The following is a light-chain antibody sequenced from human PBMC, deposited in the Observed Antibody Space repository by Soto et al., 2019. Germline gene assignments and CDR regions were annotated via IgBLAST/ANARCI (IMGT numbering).Light chain of an antibody. Sequence: DIQMTQSPSTLSASVGDRVTITCRASQSISSWLAWYQQKQGKAPKLLIYKASSLESGAPSRFSGSGSGTDFPLTISSLQPDNSATYYCQQYSSYWTFCQGAKVQIK. CDR3: QQYSSYWT. J-gene: IGKJ1*01. V-gene: IGKV1-5*03. CDR2: KAS. CDR1: QSISSW.